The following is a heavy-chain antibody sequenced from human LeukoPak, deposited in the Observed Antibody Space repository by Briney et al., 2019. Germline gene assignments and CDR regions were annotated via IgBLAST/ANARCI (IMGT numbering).Heavy chain of an antibody. CDR1: GYTFTNYA. CDR2: IIPIFGTA. Sequence: SVKVSCKASGYTFTNYAISWVRQAPGQGLEWMGGIIPIFGTANYAQKFQGRVTITADKSTSTAYMELSSLRSEDTAVYYCAYYGSGIFSAYDYWGQGTLVTVSS. D-gene: IGHD3-10*01. CDR3: AYYGSGIFSAYDY. J-gene: IGHJ4*02. V-gene: IGHV1-69*06.